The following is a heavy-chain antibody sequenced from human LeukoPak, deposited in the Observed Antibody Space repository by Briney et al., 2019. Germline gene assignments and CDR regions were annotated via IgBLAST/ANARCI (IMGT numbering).Heavy chain of an antibody. Sequence: PSETLSLTCTVSGGSISSYYWSWIRQPPGKGLEWIGYIYYSGSTNYNPSLKSRVTISVDTSKNQFSLKLSSVTAADTAVYYCARGSHCTNGVCHKTYYYYYMDVWGKGTTVTVSS. CDR2: IYYSGST. CDR3: ARGSHCTNGVCHKTYYYYYMDV. CDR1: GGSISSYY. D-gene: IGHD2-8*01. V-gene: IGHV4-59*01. J-gene: IGHJ6*03.